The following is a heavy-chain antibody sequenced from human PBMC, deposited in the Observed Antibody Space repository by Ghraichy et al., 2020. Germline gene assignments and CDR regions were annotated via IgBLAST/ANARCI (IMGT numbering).Heavy chain of an antibody. D-gene: IGHD6-13*01. CDR2: IFYSGSS. V-gene: IGHV4-31*03. J-gene: IGHJ4*02. Sequence: SQTLSLTCTVPGGSISSNNYYWSWIRQHPGKGLEWIGYIFYSGSSYYTPSLKSRVTISLDTSKNQFSLTLSSVTAADTAVYYCAGGADSSSWSHGYFDYWGQGTLVTVSS. CDR3: AGGADSSSWSHGYFDY. CDR1: GGSISSNNYY.